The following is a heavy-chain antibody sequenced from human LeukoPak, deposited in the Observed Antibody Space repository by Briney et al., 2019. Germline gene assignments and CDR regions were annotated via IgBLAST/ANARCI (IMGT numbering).Heavy chain of an antibody. V-gene: IGHV3-74*01. J-gene: IGHJ3*02. CDR2: INNDGSNR. CDR1: GFTFSDFW. D-gene: IGHD1-26*01. Sequence: PGGSLRLSCAASGFTFSDFWMHWVRQAPGKGLVWVSRINNDGSNRGYVGSVKGRFTISRDNAKNTLYLQMNSLRAEDTAAYYCARAIHLVGAFDIWGQGTMVTVSS. CDR3: ARAIHLVGAFDI.